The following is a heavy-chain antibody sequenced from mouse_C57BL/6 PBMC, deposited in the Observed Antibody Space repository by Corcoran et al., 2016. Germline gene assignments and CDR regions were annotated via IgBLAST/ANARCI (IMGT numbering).Heavy chain of an antibody. CDR1: GYAFSSYW. V-gene: IGHV1-80*01. D-gene: IGHD2-4*01. CDR2: IYPGDGDT. CDR3: ERCYYDYDEVYYAMVD. Sequence: QVQLQQSGAELVKPGASVKISCKASGYAFSSYWMNWVKQRPGKGLEWIGQIYPGDGDTNYNGKFKGKATLTADKSSSTAYMQLSSLTTEDSTVEFCERCYYDYDEVYYAMVDGGQGTSVTVSS. J-gene: IGHJ4*01.